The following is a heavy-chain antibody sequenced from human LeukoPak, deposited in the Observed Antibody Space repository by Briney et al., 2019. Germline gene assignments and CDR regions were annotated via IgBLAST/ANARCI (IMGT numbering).Heavy chain of an antibody. CDR2: IKSKTDGGTT. Sequence: GGSLRLSCAASGFTFSNAWMSWVRQAPGKGLEWVGRIKSKTDGGTTDYAAPVKGRFTISRDDSKNTLYLQMNSLKTEDTAVYYCTAAQSLGYCSGGSCYTGDYWGQGTLVTVSS. CDR1: GFTFSNAW. CDR3: TAAQSLGYCSGGSCYTGDY. D-gene: IGHD2-15*01. J-gene: IGHJ4*02. V-gene: IGHV3-15*01.